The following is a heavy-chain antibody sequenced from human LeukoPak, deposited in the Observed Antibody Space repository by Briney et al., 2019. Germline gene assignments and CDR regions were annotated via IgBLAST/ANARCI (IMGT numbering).Heavy chain of an antibody. V-gene: IGHV3-33*01. J-gene: IGHJ3*01. CDR2: SWSDEINT. CDR3: ARGKGANYLDAFDV. D-gene: IGHD1-7*01. Sequence: GGSLRLSCVASGFSLSVSGMHWVRQAPGKGLEWVSVSWSDEINTYYEDSVKGRFTISRDNSKNMLYLQMNSLRAEDTAVFYCARGKGANYLDAFDVWGQGTMVTVSS. CDR1: GFSLSVSG.